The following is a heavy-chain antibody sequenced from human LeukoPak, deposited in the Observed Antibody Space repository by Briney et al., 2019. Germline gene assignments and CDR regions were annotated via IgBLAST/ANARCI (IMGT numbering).Heavy chain of an antibody. V-gene: IGHV4-4*07. Sequence: SETLSLTCTVSGGSSNSNFWSWVRQPAGKGLEWIGRIYTSGSTNYNPSLKSRVTMSVDTSKNQFSLRLSSVTAADTAVYYCARRVQMSSASATSDTWLDPWGQGTLVSVSP. J-gene: IGHJ5*02. CDR2: IYTSGST. CDR3: ARRVQMSSASATSDTWLDP. D-gene: IGHD3-10*01. CDR1: GGSSNSNF.